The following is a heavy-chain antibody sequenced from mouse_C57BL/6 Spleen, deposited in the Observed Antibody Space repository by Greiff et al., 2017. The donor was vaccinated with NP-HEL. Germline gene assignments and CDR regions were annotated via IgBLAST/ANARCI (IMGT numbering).Heavy chain of an antibody. CDR1: GYAFSSSW. Sequence: QVQLKQSGPELVKPGASVKISCKASGYAFSSSWMNWVKQRPGKGLEWIGRIYPGDGDTNYNGKFKGKATLTADKSSSTAYMQLSSLTSEDSAVYFCARDDGYYLDYGGKGTTLTVSS. CDR3: ARDDGYYLDY. J-gene: IGHJ2*01. V-gene: IGHV1-82*01. D-gene: IGHD2-3*01. CDR2: IYPGDGDT.